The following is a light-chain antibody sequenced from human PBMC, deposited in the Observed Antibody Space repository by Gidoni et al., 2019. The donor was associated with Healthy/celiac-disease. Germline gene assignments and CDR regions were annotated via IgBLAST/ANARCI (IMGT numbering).Light chain of an antibody. CDR1: QSVSSSY. J-gene: IGKJ2*01. CDR3: QQYGSSRVT. Sequence: IVLTQSPGPLSLSPGERATLACRASQSVSSSYLAWYQQNPGQAPRLLIYGASSRATGIPDRFSGSGSGTDFTLTISRLEPEDFAVYYCQQYGSSRVTFGQGTKLEIK. CDR2: GAS. V-gene: IGKV3-20*01.